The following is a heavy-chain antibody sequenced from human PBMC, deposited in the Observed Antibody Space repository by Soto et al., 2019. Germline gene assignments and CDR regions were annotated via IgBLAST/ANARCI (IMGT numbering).Heavy chain of an antibody. J-gene: IGHJ3*02. CDR3: ARSRYYDSSGYRALDAFDI. CDR1: SGSFSGYY. Sequence: SETLSLTCAVFSGSFSGYYWNWIRQPPGRGLEWIGEINHRGSTNYNWSLKSRVTISVDTSRNQFSLKLRSVTAADTAVYYCARSRYYDSSGYRALDAFDIWGQGTMVS. V-gene: IGHV4-34*01. CDR2: INHRGST. D-gene: IGHD3-22*01.